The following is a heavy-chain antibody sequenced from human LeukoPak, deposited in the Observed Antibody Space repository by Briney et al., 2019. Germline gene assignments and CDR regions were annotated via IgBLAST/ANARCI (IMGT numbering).Heavy chain of an antibody. D-gene: IGHD3-10*01. Sequence: SETLSLTCAVYGGSFSGFFWTWIRQPPGKGLEWIGEINHSAGTNYNPSLKSRVTISIDTSKNQFSLKVDSVTVADTAVYYCARGRIPDDSGSRGDYFDYWGQGTLVTVSS. CDR2: INHSAGT. V-gene: IGHV4-34*01. CDR1: GGSFSGFF. J-gene: IGHJ4*02. CDR3: ARGRIPDDSGSRGDYFDY.